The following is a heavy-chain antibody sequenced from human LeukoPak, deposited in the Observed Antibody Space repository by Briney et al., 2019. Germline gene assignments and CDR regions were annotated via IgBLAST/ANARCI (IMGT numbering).Heavy chain of an antibody. J-gene: IGHJ2*01. CDR3: AREEMAVRKWYFDL. V-gene: IGHV3-30*03. CDR2: IAFDGSDK. Sequence: GGSLRLSCAASGFTFSRYGMHWVRQAPGKGLEWVAVIAFDGSDKYYADSVKGRFTISRDNAKNTLYLQMNSLRAEDTAIYYCAREEMAVRKWYFDLWGRGTLVTVSS. CDR1: GFTFSRYG. D-gene: IGHD5-24*01.